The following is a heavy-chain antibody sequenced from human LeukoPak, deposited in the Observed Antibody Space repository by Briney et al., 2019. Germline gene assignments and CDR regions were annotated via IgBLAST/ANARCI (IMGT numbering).Heavy chain of an antibody. CDR3: ASGPYYGSGSHDY. CDR1: GGSISSYY. CDR2: IYYSGST. V-gene: IGHV4-59*08. J-gene: IGHJ4*02. D-gene: IGHD3-10*01. Sequence: PSETLSLTCAVSGGSISSYYWSWIRQPPGKGLEWIGYIYYSGSTNYNPSLKSRVTISVDTSKNQFSLKLSSVTAADTAVYYCASGPYYGSGSHDYWGQGTLVTVSS.